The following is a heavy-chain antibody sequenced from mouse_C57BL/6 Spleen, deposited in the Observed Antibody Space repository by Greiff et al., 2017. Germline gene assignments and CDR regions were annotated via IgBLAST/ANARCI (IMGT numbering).Heavy chain of an antibody. V-gene: IGHV5-6*02. Sequence: EVKLMESGGDLVKPGGSLKLSCAASGFTFSSYGMSWVRQTPDKRLEWVATISSGGSYTYYPDSVKGRFTISRDNAKNTLYLQMSSLKSEDTAMYYCARRGPYFDYWGQGTTLTVSS. J-gene: IGHJ2*01. CDR3: ARRGPYFDY. CDR2: ISSGGSYT. CDR1: GFTFSSYG.